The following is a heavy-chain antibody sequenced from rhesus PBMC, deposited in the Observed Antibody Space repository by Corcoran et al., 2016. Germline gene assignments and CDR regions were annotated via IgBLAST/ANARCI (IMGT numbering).Heavy chain of an antibody. CDR2: IYGSGGGT. D-gene: IGHD5-42*01. J-gene: IGHJ4*01. Sequence: QVQLQESGPGLVKPSETLSLTCAVSGGSISDDYYWSWIRQPPGKGLEWIVYIYGSGGGTNYNPSLKYRVTISIDTSKNQFSLKLSSVTAADTAVYYCARRGDIFFDYWGQGVLVTVSS. V-gene: IGHV4-106*01. CDR1: GGSISDDYY. CDR3: ARRGDIFFDY.